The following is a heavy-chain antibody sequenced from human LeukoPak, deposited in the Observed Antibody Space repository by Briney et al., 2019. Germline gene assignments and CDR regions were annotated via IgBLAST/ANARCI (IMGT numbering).Heavy chain of an antibody. V-gene: IGHV1-2*02. CDR1: RYTFTGYY. CDR2: INPNSGGT. Sequence: ASVKVSCKASRYTFTGYYMHWVRQAPGQGLEWMGWINPNSGGTNYAQKFQGRVTMTRDTSISTAYMELSRLRSDDTAVYYCAREGTSPYYDYVWGSYTDYWGQGTLVTVSS. J-gene: IGHJ4*02. CDR3: AREGTSPYYDYVWGSYTDY. D-gene: IGHD3-16*01.